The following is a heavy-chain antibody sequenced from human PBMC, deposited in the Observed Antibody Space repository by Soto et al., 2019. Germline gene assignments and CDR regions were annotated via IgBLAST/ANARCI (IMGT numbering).Heavy chain of an antibody. CDR2: ISGSGAST. D-gene: IGHD3-9*01. V-gene: IGHV3-23*01. J-gene: IGHJ4*02. CDR3: ATGLRYFDWYPHPFDY. Sequence: EVQLLESGGGLVQPGGSLRLSCAASGFTFSSYGMSWVRQAPGKGLEWVSAISGSGASTYYADSVKGRFTISRDNSKNTLYLQMNSLRAEVTAVYYCATGLRYFDWYPHPFDYWGQGTLVTVSS. CDR1: GFTFSSYG.